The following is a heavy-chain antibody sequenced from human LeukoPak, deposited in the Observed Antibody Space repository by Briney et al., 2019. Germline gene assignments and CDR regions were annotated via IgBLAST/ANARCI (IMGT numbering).Heavy chain of an antibody. V-gene: IGHV2-5*02. D-gene: IGHD2-2*01. J-gene: IGHJ4*02. CDR3: ARRYCSSTSCPRGQPNYFGS. CDR1: GFSFNTSGVG. CDR2: IYWDDDK. Sequence: ESGPTLVNPTQTLTLTCTFSGFSFNTSGVGVGWIRQPPGKALEWLALIYWDDDKRYSPSLNSTLVITKDTSKNQVVLTMTNMDPVDTATYYCARRYCSSTSCPRGQPNYFGSWGQGTLVTVSS.